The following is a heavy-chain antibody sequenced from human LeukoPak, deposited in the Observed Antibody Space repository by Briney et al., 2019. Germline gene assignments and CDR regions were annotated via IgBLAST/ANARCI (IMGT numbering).Heavy chain of an antibody. Sequence: GGSLRLSCAASGFTFSDYAMTWVRQALGKGLQWVSLISDSGGSTYYADSVKGRFTVSRDDSKATLYLQMNSLRADDTAVYFCAKRGSSWSYFDYWGQGTLVTVSS. CDR1: GFTFSDYA. V-gene: IGHV3-23*01. D-gene: IGHD6-13*01. CDR3: AKRGSSWSYFDY. CDR2: ISDSGGST. J-gene: IGHJ4*02.